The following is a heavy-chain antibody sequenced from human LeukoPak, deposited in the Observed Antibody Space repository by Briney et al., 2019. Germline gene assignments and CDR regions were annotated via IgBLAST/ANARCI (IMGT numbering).Heavy chain of an antibody. V-gene: IGHV1-3*03. CDR2: INAGNNNT. Sequence: GASVKVSCKASGYTFTSYAMHWVRQAPGQRLEWMGWINAGNNNTKYSQDFQGRVTITRDTSASTAYMELSSLRSEDMAVHYCARGIRGGKPYCSGGSCFSDDHPLFDYWGQGTLVTVSS. J-gene: IGHJ4*02. CDR3: ARGIRGGKPYCSGGSCFSDDHPLFDY. CDR1: GYTFTSYA. D-gene: IGHD2-15*01.